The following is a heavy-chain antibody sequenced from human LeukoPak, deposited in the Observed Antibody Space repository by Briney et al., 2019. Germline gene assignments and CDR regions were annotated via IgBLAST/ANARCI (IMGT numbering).Heavy chain of an antibody. Sequence: PGGSLRLSCAASGFTFSSYAMSWVRQAPGKGLEWVSAISGSGGSTYYADSVKGRFTIPRDNSKNTLYLQMNSLRAEDTAVYYCAKDKDTIFGVVIIGYYFDYWGQGTLVTVSS. CDR1: GFTFSSYA. V-gene: IGHV3-23*01. D-gene: IGHD3-3*01. J-gene: IGHJ4*02. CDR2: ISGSGGST. CDR3: AKDKDTIFGVVIIGYYFDY.